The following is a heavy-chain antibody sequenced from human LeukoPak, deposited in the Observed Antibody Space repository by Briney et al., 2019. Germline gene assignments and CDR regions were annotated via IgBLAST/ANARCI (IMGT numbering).Heavy chain of an antibody. CDR2: IYHSGST. Sequence: SETLSLTCTVSGYSISSSYYWGWIRQPPGKGLEWIGSIYHSGSTYYNPSLKSRVTISVDTSKNQFSLKLSSVTAADTAVYYCARSSIAAPPDYWGQGTLVTVSS. V-gene: IGHV4-38-2*02. J-gene: IGHJ4*02. D-gene: IGHD6-6*01. CDR3: ARSSIAAPPDY. CDR1: GYSISSSYY.